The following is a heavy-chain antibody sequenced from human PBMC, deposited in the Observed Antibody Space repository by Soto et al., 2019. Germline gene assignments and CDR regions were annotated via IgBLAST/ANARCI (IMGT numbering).Heavy chain of an antibody. CDR1: GFTVSSNY. CDR2: IYSGGST. J-gene: IGHJ4*02. CDR3: ARAPPYCGGDCSSPFDY. D-gene: IGHD2-21*02. V-gene: IGHV3-53*01. Sequence: PRLSCAASGFTVSSNYMSWVRQAPGKGLEWVSVIYSGGSTYYADSVKGRFTISRDNSKNTLYLQMNSPRAEDTAVYYCARAPPYCGGDCSSPFDYWGQGTLDTVSS.